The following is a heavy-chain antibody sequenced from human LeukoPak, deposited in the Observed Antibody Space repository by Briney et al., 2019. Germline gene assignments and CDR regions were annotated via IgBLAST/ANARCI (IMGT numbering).Heavy chain of an antibody. CDR3: AKVQYYYDSSGHAALDY. CDR2: ISYDGSNK. J-gene: IGHJ4*02. D-gene: IGHD3-22*01. V-gene: IGHV3-30*04. Sequence: GGSLRLSCAASGFTFSSYAMHWVRQAPGKGLEWVAVISYDGSNKYYADSVKGRFTISRDNSKNTLYLQMNSLRAEDTAVYYCAKVQYYYDSSGHAALDYWGQGTLVTVSS. CDR1: GFTFSSYA.